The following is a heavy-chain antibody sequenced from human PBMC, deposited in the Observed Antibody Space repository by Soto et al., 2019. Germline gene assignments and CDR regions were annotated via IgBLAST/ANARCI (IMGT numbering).Heavy chain of an antibody. Sequence: QVQLQESGPGLVKPSQTLSLTCTVSGGSISSGGYYWSWIRQHPGKGLEWIGYIFYSGSTYYNPSRQSRVTISVDTSKNQFSLKLSSVTAADTAVYYCARWPQLEPRFDYWGQGTLVTVSS. CDR1: GGSISSGGYY. CDR3: ARWPQLEPRFDY. J-gene: IGHJ4*02. D-gene: IGHD1-1*01. CDR2: IFYSGST. V-gene: IGHV4-31*03.